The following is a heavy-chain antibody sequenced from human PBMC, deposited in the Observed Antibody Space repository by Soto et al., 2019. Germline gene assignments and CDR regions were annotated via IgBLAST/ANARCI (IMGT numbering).Heavy chain of an antibody. CDR1: GFSPSSSGVG. Sequence: QITLKESGPTLVKPTQTLTLTCTFSGFSPSSSGVGVGWIRQPPGKALEWLGVIYCDDDKRYSPSLKRRLTITKDTSKSQVVLTMTNMDLVDTATYYCAYIVYGYWYFDIWGRGILVTVSS. CDR3: AYIVYGYWYFDI. J-gene: IGHJ2*01. V-gene: IGHV2-5*02. CDR2: IYCDDDK. D-gene: IGHD4-17*01.